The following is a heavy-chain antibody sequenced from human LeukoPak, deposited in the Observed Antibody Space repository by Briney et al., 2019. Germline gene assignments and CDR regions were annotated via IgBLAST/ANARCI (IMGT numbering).Heavy chain of an antibody. CDR2: INHSGSA. CDR3: ARAKVEQQLVPYYYYYYMDV. J-gene: IGHJ6*03. V-gene: IGHV4-34*01. CDR1: GGSFSGYY. D-gene: IGHD6-13*01. Sequence: PSETLSLTCAVYGGSFSGYYWSWIRQPPGKGLEWVGEINHSGSANYNPSLKSRVTISVDTSKNQFSPKLSSVTAADTAVYYCARAKVEQQLVPYYYYYYMDVWGKGTTVTVSS.